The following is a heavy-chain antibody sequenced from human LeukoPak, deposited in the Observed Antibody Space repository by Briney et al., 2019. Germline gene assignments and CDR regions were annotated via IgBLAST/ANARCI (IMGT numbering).Heavy chain of an antibody. CDR2: IYYSGFT. CDR1: GGSFSSGGHY. Sequence: SETLSLTCTVSGGSFSSGGHYWTWIRQHPGKGLEWIGYIYYSGFTYYNPSLKSRVTISVDTSKNQFSLNLSSVTAADTAFYYCARDRGTSGGGTLDYWGRGTLVTVSS. V-gene: IGHV4-31*03. D-gene: IGHD3-10*01. J-gene: IGHJ4*02. CDR3: ARDRGTSGGGTLDY.